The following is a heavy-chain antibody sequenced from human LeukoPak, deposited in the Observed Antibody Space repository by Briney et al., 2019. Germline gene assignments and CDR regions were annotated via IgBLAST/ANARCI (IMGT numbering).Heavy chain of an antibody. D-gene: IGHD3-3*01. V-gene: IGHV3-74*01. CDR1: GNYW. Sequence: GGSLRLSCAASGNYWMHWVRQAPGKGLVWVSHVNSDGSWTSYADSVKGRFTISRDNSKNTLYLQMNSLRAEDTAVYYCARDRMTIFGVVIISDGMDVWGQGTTVTVSS. CDR3: ARDRMTIFGVVIISDGMDV. J-gene: IGHJ6*02. CDR2: VNSDGSWT.